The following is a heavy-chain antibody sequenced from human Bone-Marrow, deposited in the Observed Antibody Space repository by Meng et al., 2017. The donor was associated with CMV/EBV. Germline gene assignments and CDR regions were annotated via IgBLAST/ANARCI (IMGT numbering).Heavy chain of an antibody. Sequence: SVKVSCKASGGTFSSYAIGWVRQAPGQGLEWMGGIIPIFGTANYAQKFQGRVTITTDESTSTAYMELSSLRSEDTAVYYCARIQPRIVGATNGDYWGQGTLVTVSS. V-gene: IGHV1-69*05. CDR1: GGTFSSYA. CDR2: IIPIFGTA. D-gene: IGHD1-26*01. J-gene: IGHJ4*02. CDR3: ARIQPRIVGATNGDY.